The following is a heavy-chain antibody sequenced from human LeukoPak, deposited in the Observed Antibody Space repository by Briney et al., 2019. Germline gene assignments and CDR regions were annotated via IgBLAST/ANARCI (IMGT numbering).Heavy chain of an antibody. V-gene: IGHV4-59*01. Sequence: SETLSLTCTVSGGSISSYYWSWIRQPPGKGLEWIGYMYYSGGTNYNPSLESRVTISGDTSKNQFSLKLTSVTAADTAVYFCAREAHFHDSNGYDYWGQGTLVTVSS. CDR1: GGSISSYY. D-gene: IGHD3-22*01. CDR3: AREAHFHDSNGYDY. J-gene: IGHJ4*02. CDR2: MYYSGGT.